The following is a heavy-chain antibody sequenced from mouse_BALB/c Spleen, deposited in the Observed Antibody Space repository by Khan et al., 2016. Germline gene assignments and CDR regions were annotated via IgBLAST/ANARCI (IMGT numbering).Heavy chain of an antibody. V-gene: IGHV3-2*02. CDR3: ARSDYGDKDAMDY. CDR2: ISYSGST. CDR1: GYSITSDYA. Sequence: EVQLVESGPGLVKPSQSLSLTCTVTGYSITSDYAWNWIRQFPGNRLEWMGYISYSGSTSYHPSLKSRISITRDTSKNQFFLQLNSVTSEDTATYYCARSDYGDKDAMDYWGQGTSVTVSS. D-gene: IGHD1-1*01. J-gene: IGHJ4*01.